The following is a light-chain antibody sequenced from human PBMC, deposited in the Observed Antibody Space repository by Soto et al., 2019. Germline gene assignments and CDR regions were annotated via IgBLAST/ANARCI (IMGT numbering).Light chain of an antibody. CDR3: QQSYRATQVT. CDR1: QSISNF. V-gene: IGKV1-39*01. J-gene: IGKJ4*01. Sequence: DIPMTQSPSSLSASLGERATITCRTSQSISNFLTWYQQQPGKAPKLLIYAAFGLQSGVPSTFSGSGSGTDFTLTISSLQPVDFATYYCQQSYRATQVTLGEGTRWIS. CDR2: AAF.